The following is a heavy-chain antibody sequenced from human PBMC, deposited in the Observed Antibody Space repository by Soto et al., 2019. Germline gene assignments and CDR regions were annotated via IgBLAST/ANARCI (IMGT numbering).Heavy chain of an antibody. CDR3: ARDRGWYNPHFDY. D-gene: IGHD6-19*01. CDR1: GGSISSSYYY. J-gene: IGHJ4*02. Sequence: PSETLSLTCTVSGGSISSSYYYWGWIRQHPGKGLEWIGYIYYGGSTYYNPSLKSRVTISVDTSKNQFSLKLSSVTAADTAVYYCARDRGWYNPHFDYWGQGTLVTVSS. CDR2: IYYGGST. V-gene: IGHV4-31*03.